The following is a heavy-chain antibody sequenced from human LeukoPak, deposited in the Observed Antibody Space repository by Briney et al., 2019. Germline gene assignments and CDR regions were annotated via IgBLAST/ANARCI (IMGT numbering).Heavy chain of an antibody. CDR2: IRRKGQSYTT. CDR3: SRDGGEGGNSAFDI. D-gene: IGHD3-16*01. V-gene: IGHV3-72*01. J-gene: IGHJ3*02. Sequence: GGSLRLSCAASGFTFSDYILDWVRQAPGKGLEWVGRIRRKGQSYTTEYAASVKGRFTISRDDSRNSMYLHMNSLKTKDTAVYHCSRDGGEGGNSAFDIWGPGTMVTVSS. CDR1: GFTFSDYI.